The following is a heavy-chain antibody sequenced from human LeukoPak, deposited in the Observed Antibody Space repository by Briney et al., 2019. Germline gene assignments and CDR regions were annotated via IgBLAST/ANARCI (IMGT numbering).Heavy chain of an antibody. V-gene: IGHV1-2*02. CDR3: ARHSLPGKTPFDY. CDR2: INHQSGGT. D-gene: IGHD1-1*01. Sequence: ASVKVSCKASGNTVTGYDMHWVRQAPGQGLEWMGRINHQSGGTKYAQKFQGRVTMTRDTSISTAYMELCRLRYADTAVYYCARHSLPGKTPFDYWGQGTLVTVSS. CDR1: GNTVTGYD. J-gene: IGHJ4*02.